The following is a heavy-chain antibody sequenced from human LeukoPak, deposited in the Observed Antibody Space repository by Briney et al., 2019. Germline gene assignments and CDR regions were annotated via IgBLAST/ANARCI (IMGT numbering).Heavy chain of an antibody. CDR1: GFSVSDSY. J-gene: IGHJ6*03. CDR3: ARDKEVYSNYPYYYYYYYMDV. V-gene: IGHV3-53*05. D-gene: IGHD4-11*01. CDR2: LYSGGDT. Sequence: GGSLRLSCVASGFSVSDSYMSWVRQAPGKGLEWVSILYSGGDTYYSASVRGRFTISRDNSKNTLYLQMNTLSAADTAVYYCARDKEVYSNYPYYYYYYYMDVWGKGTTVTVSS.